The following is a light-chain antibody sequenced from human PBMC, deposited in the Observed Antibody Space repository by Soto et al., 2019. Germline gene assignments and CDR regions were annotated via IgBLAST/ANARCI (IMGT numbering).Light chain of an antibody. V-gene: IGLV2-8*01. CDR1: SSDVGVYNY. CDR3: SSFAGNNNVV. J-gene: IGLJ2*01. Sequence: QSALTQPPSASGSPGQSVTISCTGTSSDVGVYNYVSWYQQHPGKAPKLMIYEVSKRPSGVPDRFSGSKSGNTASLTVSGLQAEDGADYYCSSFAGNNNVVFGGGTKLTVL. CDR2: EVS.